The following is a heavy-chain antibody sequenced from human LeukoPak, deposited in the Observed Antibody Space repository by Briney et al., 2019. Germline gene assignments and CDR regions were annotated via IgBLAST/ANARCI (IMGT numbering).Heavy chain of an antibody. D-gene: IGHD6-13*01. CDR1: GFTFSSYA. CDR2: ISGSGGST. V-gene: IGHV3-23*01. J-gene: IGHJ4*02. CDR3: ARDPIPYSSSWYGYYFDY. Sequence: GGSLRLSCAASGFTFSSYAMSWVRQAPGKGLEWVSAISGSGGSTYYADSVKGRFTISRDNSKNTLYLQMNSLRAEDTDVYYCARDPIPYSSSWYGYYFDYWGQGTLVTVSS.